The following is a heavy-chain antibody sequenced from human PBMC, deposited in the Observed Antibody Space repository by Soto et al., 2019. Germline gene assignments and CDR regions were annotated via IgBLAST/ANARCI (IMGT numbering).Heavy chain of an antibody. V-gene: IGHV3-23*01. CDR1: GFTFSSYA. Sequence: GGSLRLSCAASGFTFSSYAMSWVRQAPGRGLEWVSAISGSGGSTYYADSVKGRFTISRDNSKNTLYLQMNSLRAEDTAVYYCAKFYSNKNALYYYYYGMDVWGQGTTVTVSS. D-gene: IGHD4-4*01. J-gene: IGHJ6*02. CDR3: AKFYSNKNALYYYYYGMDV. CDR2: ISGSGGST.